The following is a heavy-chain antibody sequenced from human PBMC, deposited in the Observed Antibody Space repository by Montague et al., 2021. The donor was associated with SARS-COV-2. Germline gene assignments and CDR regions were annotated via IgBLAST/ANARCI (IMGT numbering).Heavy chain of an antibody. Sequence: SETLSLTCSVSGFSISSGYYWGWIRQTPGEGLEWIGSRYQNGATYYSPSLKRPVTILLHTSKNQFSLRLTSVTAADTAVYYCARSGVGIFDFSYFDSWGQGSLVIVSS. CDR3: ARSGVGIFDFSYFDS. CDR2: RYQNGAT. J-gene: IGHJ4*02. CDR1: GFSISSGYY. D-gene: IGHD3-3*01. V-gene: IGHV4-38-2*02.